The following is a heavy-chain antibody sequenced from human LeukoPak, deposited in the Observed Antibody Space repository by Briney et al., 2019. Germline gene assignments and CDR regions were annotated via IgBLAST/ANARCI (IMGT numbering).Heavy chain of an antibody. CDR1: GYTFTCYY. D-gene: IGHD1-14*01. Sequence: ASVKVSCKASGYTFTCYYMHWVRQAPGQGLEWMGWINPNSGGTNYAQKFQGRVTMTRDTSISTAYMELSRLRAEDTAVYYCAKPARTDAFDIWGQGTMITVSS. J-gene: IGHJ3*02. CDR3: AKPARTDAFDI. V-gene: IGHV1-2*02. CDR2: INPNSGGT.